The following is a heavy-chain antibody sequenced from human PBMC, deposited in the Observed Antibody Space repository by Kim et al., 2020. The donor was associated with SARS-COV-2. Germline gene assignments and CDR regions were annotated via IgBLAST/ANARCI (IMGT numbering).Heavy chain of an antibody. CDR2: INPNSGGT. CDR1: GYTFTGYY. CDR3: ARDRRGSSSRYQSLGY. D-gene: IGHD6-25*01. J-gene: IGHJ4*02. V-gene: IGHV1-2*02. Sequence: ASVKVSCKASGYTFTGYYMHWVRQAPGQGLEWMGWINPNSGGTNYAQKFQGRVTMTRDTSISTAYMELSRLRSDDTAVYYCARDRRGSSSRYQSLGYWGQGTLVTVSS.